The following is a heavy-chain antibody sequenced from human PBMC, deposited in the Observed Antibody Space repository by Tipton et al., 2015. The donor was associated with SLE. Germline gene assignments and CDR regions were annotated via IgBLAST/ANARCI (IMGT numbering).Heavy chain of an antibody. CDR2: ISGSGGST. CDR1: GFTFSSYA. Sequence: GSLRLSCAASGFTFSSYAMSWVRQAPGKGLEWVSAISGSGGSTYYADSVKGRFTISRDNSKNTLYLQMNSLRAEDTTVYYCAKSLGYSTYEYFDYWGQGTLVTVSS. D-gene: IGHD6-13*01. J-gene: IGHJ4*02. CDR3: AKSLGYSTYEYFDY. V-gene: IGHV3-23*01.